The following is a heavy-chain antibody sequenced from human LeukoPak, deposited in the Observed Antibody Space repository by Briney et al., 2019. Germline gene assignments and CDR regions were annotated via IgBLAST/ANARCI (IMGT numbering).Heavy chain of an antibody. CDR3: ARVTGATIQSAFDI. CDR1: GFTFSSYG. CDR2: IWYDGSNK. J-gene: IGHJ3*02. V-gene: IGHV3-33*01. D-gene: IGHD1-26*01. Sequence: PGRSLRLSCAASGFTFSSYGMPWVRQAPGKGLEWVAVIWYDGSNKYYADSVKGRFTISRDNSKNTLYLQMNSLRAEDTAVYYCARVTGATIQSAFDIWGQGTMVTVSS.